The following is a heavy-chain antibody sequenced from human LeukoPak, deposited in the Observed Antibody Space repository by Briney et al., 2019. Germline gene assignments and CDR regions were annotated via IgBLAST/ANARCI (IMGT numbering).Heavy chain of an antibody. D-gene: IGHD6-19*01. Sequence: SVKVSCTASGGTFSSYTISWVRQAPGQGLEWMGRIIPILGIANYAQKFQGRVTITADKSTSTAYMELSSLRSEDTAVYYCAEGIAVALAFDIWGQGTMVTVSS. CDR1: GGTFSSYT. J-gene: IGHJ3*02. CDR3: AEGIAVALAFDI. V-gene: IGHV1-69*02. CDR2: IIPILGIA.